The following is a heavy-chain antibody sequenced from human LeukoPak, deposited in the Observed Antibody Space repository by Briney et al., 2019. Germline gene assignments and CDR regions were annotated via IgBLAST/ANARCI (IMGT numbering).Heavy chain of an antibody. J-gene: IGHJ3*02. CDR1: GGSVTDYY. CDR2: IYYTGT. V-gene: IGHV4-59*02. Sequence: SETLSLTCTVSGGSVTDYYWSWIRQSPGKGLEWIGYIYYTGTSYNPSLKSRVTMPVDTSKNQFSLKLSSVTAADTAVYYCARDSGAHSGSYYDAFDIWGQGTMVTVSS. D-gene: IGHD1-26*01. CDR3: ARDSGAHSGSYYDAFDI.